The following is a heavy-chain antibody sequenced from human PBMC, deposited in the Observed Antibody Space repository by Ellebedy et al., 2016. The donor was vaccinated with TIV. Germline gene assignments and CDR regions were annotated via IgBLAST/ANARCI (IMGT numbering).Heavy chain of an antibody. CDR3: AKDRDDSSGYFSQFDY. J-gene: IGHJ4*02. D-gene: IGHD3-22*01. CDR1: GFTFNSYS. CDR2: ISSSSSYI. Sequence: GGSLRLXCAASGFTFNSYSMNWVRQAPGKGLEWVSSISSSSSYIYYADSVKGRFTISRDNAKNSLYLQMNSLRAEDTALYYCAKDRDDSSGYFSQFDYWGQGTLVTVSS. V-gene: IGHV3-21*04.